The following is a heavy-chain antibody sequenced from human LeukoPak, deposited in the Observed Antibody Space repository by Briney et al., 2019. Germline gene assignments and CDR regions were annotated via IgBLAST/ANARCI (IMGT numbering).Heavy chain of an antibody. Sequence: GGSLRLSCAASGLIIGSNWMHWVRQVPGKGLEWVSAISGSGGSTYYADSVKGRFTISRDNSKNTLYLQMNSLRAEDTAVYYCATGIAAAGPDDYWGQGTLVTVSS. CDR1: GLIIGSNW. D-gene: IGHD6-13*01. J-gene: IGHJ4*02. CDR3: ATGIAAAGPDDY. CDR2: ISGSGGST. V-gene: IGHV3-23*01.